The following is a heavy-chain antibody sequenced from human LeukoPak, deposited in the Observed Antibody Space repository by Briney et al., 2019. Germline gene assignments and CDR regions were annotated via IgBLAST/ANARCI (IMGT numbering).Heavy chain of an antibody. CDR3: ARNILNCSGGSCYSYYFDY. Sequence: GGSLRLSCAASGFIVSSNYMSWVRQAPGKGLEWVSVVYSGGSIYYTDSVKGRFTISRDNSKNTLYLQMNSLRAEDTAVYYCARNILNCSGGSCYSYYFDYWGQGTLVTVSS. CDR2: VYSGGSI. V-gene: IGHV3-66*01. CDR1: GFIVSSNY. J-gene: IGHJ4*02. D-gene: IGHD2-15*01.